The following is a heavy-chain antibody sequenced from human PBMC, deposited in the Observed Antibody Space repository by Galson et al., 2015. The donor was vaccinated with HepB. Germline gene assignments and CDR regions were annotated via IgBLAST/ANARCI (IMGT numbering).Heavy chain of an antibody. Sequence: SLRLSCAASGFTFSCYWMSWVRQAPGKGLEWVANIKQDGSEKYYVDSVKGRFTISRDNAKNSLYLQMNSLRAEDTAVYYCARVLLWFGDTWGFDYWGQGTLVTVSS. CDR3: ARVLLWFGDTWGFDY. V-gene: IGHV3-7*03. J-gene: IGHJ4*02. CDR1: GFTFSCYW. CDR2: IKQDGSEK. D-gene: IGHD3-10*01.